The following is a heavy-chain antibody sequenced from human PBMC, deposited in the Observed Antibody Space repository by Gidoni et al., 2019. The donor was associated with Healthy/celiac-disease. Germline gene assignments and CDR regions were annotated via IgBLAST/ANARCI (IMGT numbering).Heavy chain of an antibody. CDR2: IKSKTDGGTT. CDR1: GFTCSNAW. J-gene: IGHJ4*02. CDR3: TTGTNYYYDSSGYYEFDY. D-gene: IGHD3-22*01. V-gene: IGHV3-15*01. Sequence: EVQLVESGGGLVKPGGSLRLSCAASGFTCSNAWMSWVRQAPGKGLEWVGRIKSKTDGGTTDYAAPVKGRFTISRDDSKNTLYLQMNSLKTEDTAVYYCTTGTNYYYDSSGYYEFDYWGQGTLVTVSS.